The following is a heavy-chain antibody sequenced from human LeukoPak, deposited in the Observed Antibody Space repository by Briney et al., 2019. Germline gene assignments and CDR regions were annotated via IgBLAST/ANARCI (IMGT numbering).Heavy chain of an antibody. Sequence: GGCLRLSCAASGFTFSDYYMSWIRQAPGKGLEWVSYISSSGSTIYYADSVKGRFTISRDNAKNSLYLQMNSLRAEDTAVYYCARSPDSSGYWGYFDYWGQGTLVTVSS. J-gene: IGHJ4*02. D-gene: IGHD3-22*01. CDR2: ISSSGSTI. V-gene: IGHV3-11*01. CDR1: GFTFSDYY. CDR3: ARSPDSSGYWGYFDY.